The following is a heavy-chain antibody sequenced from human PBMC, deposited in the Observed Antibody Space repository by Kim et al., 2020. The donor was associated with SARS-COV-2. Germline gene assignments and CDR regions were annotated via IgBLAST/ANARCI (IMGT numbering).Heavy chain of an antibody. J-gene: IGHJ6*02. D-gene: IGHD6-13*01. V-gene: IGHV1-69*13. CDR1: GGTFSSYA. CDR2: IIPIFGTA. Sequence: SVKVSCKASGGTFSSYAISWVRQAPGQGLEWMGGIIPIFGTANYAQKFQGRVTITADESTSTAYMELSSLRSEDTAVYYCARGTIAPQMNYYYYGMDVWGQGTTVTVSS. CDR3: ARGTIAPQMNYYYYGMDV.